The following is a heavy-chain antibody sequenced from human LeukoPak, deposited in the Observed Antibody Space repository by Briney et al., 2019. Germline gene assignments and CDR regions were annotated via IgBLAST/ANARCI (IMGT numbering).Heavy chain of an antibody. CDR1: GGSFSGYY. D-gene: IGHD2-2*01. V-gene: IGHV4-34*01. CDR2: INHSGST. CDR3: AREESRCSSTSCSAPTDP. J-gene: IGHJ5*02. Sequence: SETLSLTCAVYGGSFSGYYWSWIRQPPGKGLEWIGEINHSGSTNYNPSLKSRVTISVDTSKNQFSLKLSSVTAADTAVYYCAREESRCSSTSCSAPTDPWGQGTLVTVSS.